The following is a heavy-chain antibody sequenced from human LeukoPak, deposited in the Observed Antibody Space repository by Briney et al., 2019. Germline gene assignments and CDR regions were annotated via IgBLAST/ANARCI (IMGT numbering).Heavy chain of an antibody. CDR3: AGAKWELLGDDAFDI. D-gene: IGHD1-26*01. CDR1: GYTFTSYY. J-gene: IGHJ3*02. V-gene: IGHV1-46*01. Sequence: ASVKVSCKASGYTFTSYYMHWVRQAPGQGLEWMGIINPSGGSTSYAQKFQGRVTMTRDTSTSTVYMELSSLRSEDTAVYYCAGAKWELLGDDAFDIWGQGTMVTVSS. CDR2: INPSGGST.